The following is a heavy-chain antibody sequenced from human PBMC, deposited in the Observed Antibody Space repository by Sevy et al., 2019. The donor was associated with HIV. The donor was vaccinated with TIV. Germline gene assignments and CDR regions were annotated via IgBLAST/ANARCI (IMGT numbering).Heavy chain of an antibody. J-gene: IGHJ4*02. Sequence: GGSLRLSCAASGFTFSSYSMNWVRQAPGKGLEWVSYISSSSSTIYYADSVEGRFTISRDNSKNTLYLQMDSVRPEDTAVYYCAKEDYGGNLPNYFASWGQGTRVTVSS. CDR3: AKEDYGGNLPNYFAS. V-gene: IGHV3-48*01. CDR2: ISSSSSTI. D-gene: IGHD4-17*01. CDR1: GFTFSSYS.